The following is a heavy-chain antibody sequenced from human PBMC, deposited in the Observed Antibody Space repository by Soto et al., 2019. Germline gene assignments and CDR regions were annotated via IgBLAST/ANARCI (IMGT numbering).Heavy chain of an antibody. CDR1: GFNFDRNS. J-gene: IGHJ2*01. D-gene: IGHD2-2*02. CDR2: ISYDGNNK. V-gene: IGHV3-30-3*01. CDR3: ARVTVVPAAIPHELRNWYFDL. Sequence: QVQLVDSGGGVVQPGRSLRLSCVASGFNFDRNSMHWVRQAPGKGLEWVALISYDGNNKDYAESVRGRFTISRDNSKKKMYLQMNRLRPEDTAMYFCARVTVVPAAIPHELRNWYFDLWGRGTLVSVSS.